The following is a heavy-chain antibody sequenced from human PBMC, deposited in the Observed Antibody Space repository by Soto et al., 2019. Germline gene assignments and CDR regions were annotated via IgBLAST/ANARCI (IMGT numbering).Heavy chain of an antibody. D-gene: IGHD3-16*01. J-gene: IGHJ4*02. V-gene: IGHV1-18*01. CDR3: ARDRGSYALDY. CDR2: ISADNGNT. Sequence: QVQLVQSGAEVKKPGASVKVSCKASGYTFTSYGITWVRQAPGQGLEWMGWISADNGNTNYAQKLQGRVTMTTDTSTSTACMELRSLRSDDTAVYYCARDRGSYALDYWGQGTLVTVSS. CDR1: GYTFTSYG.